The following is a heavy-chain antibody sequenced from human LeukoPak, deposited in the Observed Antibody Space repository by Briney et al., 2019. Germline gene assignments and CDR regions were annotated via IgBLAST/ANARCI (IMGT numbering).Heavy chain of an antibody. CDR3: ALFWSGSQGYMDV. V-gene: IGHV3-30*03. J-gene: IGHJ6*03. D-gene: IGHD3-3*01. Sequence: QPGRSLRLSCAASGFTFSSYGMHWVRQAPGKGLEWVAVISYDGSNKYYADSVKGRFTISRDNSKNTLYLQMNSLRAEDTAVYYCALFWSGSQGYMDVWGKGTTVTVSS. CDR2: ISYDGSNK. CDR1: GFTFSSYG.